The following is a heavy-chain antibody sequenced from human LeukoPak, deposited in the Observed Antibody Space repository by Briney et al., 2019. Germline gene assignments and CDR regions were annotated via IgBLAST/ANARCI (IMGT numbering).Heavy chain of an antibody. J-gene: IGHJ4*02. CDR1: GFTFSNAW. V-gene: IGHV3-15*01. Sequence: GGSLRLSCAASGFTFSNAWMSWVRQAPGKGLEWVGRIKSKTDGGTTDYAAPVKGRFTISRDDSKNTLYLQMNSLKTEGTAVYYCTTALSGSGSYYTPDFDYWGQGTLVTVSS. D-gene: IGHD3-10*01. CDR2: IKSKTDGGTT. CDR3: TTALSGSGSYYTPDFDY.